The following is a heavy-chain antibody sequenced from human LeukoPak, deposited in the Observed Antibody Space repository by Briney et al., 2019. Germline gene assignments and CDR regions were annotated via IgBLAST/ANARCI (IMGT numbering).Heavy chain of an antibody. CDR2: ISGGGDNT. V-gene: IGHV3-23*01. CDR1: GFTFNNYA. D-gene: IGHD3-3*01. Sequence: GGSLKVSCAASGFTFNNYAMTWVRQAPGKGLEWVSTISGGGDNTYYADSVRGRFTISRDNAKNTLHLQMNSLGVEDTAVYYCAKDLMPRSYYDFWSGYLCFDYWGQGTLVAVSS. CDR3: AKDLMPRSYYDFWSGYLCFDY. J-gene: IGHJ4*02.